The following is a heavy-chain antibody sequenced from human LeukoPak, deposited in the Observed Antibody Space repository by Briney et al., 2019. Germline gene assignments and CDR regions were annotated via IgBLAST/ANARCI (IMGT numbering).Heavy chain of an antibody. CDR2: INHSGST. CDR3: ARLKLGAYFDL. CDR1: GGSFSGYY. Sequence: SETLSLTCAVYGGSFSGYYWSWIRQPPGKGLEWIGEINHSGSTNYNPSLKSRVTISVDTSKNQFSLKLSSVTAADTAVYYCARLKLGAYFDLWGRGTLVTVSS. D-gene: IGHD3-16*01. J-gene: IGHJ2*01. V-gene: IGHV4-34*01.